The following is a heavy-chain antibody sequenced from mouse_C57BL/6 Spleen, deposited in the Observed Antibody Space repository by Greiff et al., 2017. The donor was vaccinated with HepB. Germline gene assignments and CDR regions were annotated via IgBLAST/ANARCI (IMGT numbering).Heavy chain of an antibody. D-gene: IGHD4-1*01. CDR3: ALTGTDYYAMDY. CDR1: GYSFTGYY. Sequence: EVQLQESGPELVKPGASVKISCKASGYSFTGYYMNWVKQSPEKSLEWIGEINPSTGGTTYNQKFKAKATLTVDKSSSTAYMQLKSLTSEDSAVYYCALTGTDYYAMDYWGQGTSVTVSS. J-gene: IGHJ4*01. V-gene: IGHV1-42*01. CDR2: INPSTGGT.